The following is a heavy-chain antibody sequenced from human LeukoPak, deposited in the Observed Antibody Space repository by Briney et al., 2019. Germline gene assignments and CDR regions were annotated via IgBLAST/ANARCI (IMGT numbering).Heavy chain of an antibody. CDR1: GYTFTNYG. V-gene: IGHV1-18*01. D-gene: IGHD6-13*01. Sequence: GASVKVSCKASGYTFTNYGISWVRQAPGQGLEWMGWISTYNGDTNYAQKLQGRVTMTTDTSTSTAYMDLRSLRSDDTAVYYCARGGVSSSWYRTPDYWGQGTLVTVSS. CDR2: ISTYNGDT. J-gene: IGHJ4*01. CDR3: ARGGVSSSWYRTPDY.